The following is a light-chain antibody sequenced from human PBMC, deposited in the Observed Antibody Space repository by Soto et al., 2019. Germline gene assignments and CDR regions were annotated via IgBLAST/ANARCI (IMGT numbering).Light chain of an antibody. Sequence: QLVLTQSPSASASLGASVKLTCTLSSGHSRNAIAWHQQQPEKGPRYLMKINSDGSHIKGDELPDRFSGSSSGAERYLTISGLQSEDEADYYCQAWVTGIGVFGGGTKLTVL. J-gene: IGLJ2*01. CDR3: QAWVTGIGV. CDR1: SGHSRNA. V-gene: IGLV4-69*01. CDR2: INSDGSH.